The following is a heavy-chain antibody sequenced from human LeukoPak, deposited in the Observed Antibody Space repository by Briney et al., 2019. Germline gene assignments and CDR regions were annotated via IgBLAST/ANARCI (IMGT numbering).Heavy chain of an antibody. CDR2: MSSSGSTI. Sequence: GGSLRLSCAASGFTFSSYEMNWVRQAPGKGLEWVSYMSSSGSTIYYADSVKGRFTISRDNAKNSLYLQMNSLRAEDTAVYYCARGGFEVYYYYYMDVWGKGTTVTVSS. J-gene: IGHJ6*03. CDR3: ARGGFEVYYYYYMDV. V-gene: IGHV3-48*03. CDR1: GFTFSSYE.